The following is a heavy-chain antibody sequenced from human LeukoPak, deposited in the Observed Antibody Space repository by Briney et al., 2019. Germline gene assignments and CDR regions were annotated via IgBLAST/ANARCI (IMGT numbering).Heavy chain of an antibody. CDR2: IKSKPDGGTT. J-gene: IGHJ4*02. V-gene: IGHV3-15*01. D-gene: IGHD1-7*01. Sequence: GGSLRLSCAASGLTFSLAWMNWVRQAPGKGLEWVGRIKSKPDGGTTDYAAPVKGRFAISRDDSKNTLYLQMNSLKTEDTAVYFCTTYKTGTTYWGQGTLVTVSS. CDR3: TTYKTGTTY. CDR1: GLTFSLAW.